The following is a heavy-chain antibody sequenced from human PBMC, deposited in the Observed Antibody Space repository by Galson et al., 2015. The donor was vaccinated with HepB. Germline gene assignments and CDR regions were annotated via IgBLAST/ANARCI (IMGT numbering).Heavy chain of an antibody. CDR2: IIPNFGVA. V-gene: IGHV1-69*13. CDR3: ARGPRAGYMDD. CDR1: GVTFSSHA. J-gene: IGHJ6*03. Sequence: SVKVSCKAPGVTFSSHAFSWVRQAPGQGPEWMGAIIPNFGVANYAQKFQDRVTISADESTKTVYLDLSSLRSEDTAVYFCARGPRAGYMDDWGNGTTITVSS.